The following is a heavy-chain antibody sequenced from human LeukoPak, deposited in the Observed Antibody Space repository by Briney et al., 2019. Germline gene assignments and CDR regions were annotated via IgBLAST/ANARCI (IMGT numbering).Heavy chain of an antibody. J-gene: IGHJ4*02. V-gene: IGHV4-30-2*01. D-gene: IGHD2-2*03. Sequence: SQTLSLTCAVSGGSISSGGYSWSWIRQPPGKGLEWIGYIYHSGSTYYNPSLKSRVTISVDRSKNQFSLKLSSVTAADTAVYYCARETLGYCSSTICRYFDYWGQGTLVTVSS. CDR3: ARETLGYCSSTICRYFDY. CDR1: GGSISSGGYS. CDR2: IYHSGST.